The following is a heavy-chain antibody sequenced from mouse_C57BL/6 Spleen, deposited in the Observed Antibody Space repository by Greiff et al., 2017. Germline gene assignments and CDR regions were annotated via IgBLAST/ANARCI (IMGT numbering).Heavy chain of an antibody. CDR1: GFTFSSYA. D-gene: IGHD2-3*01. J-gene: IGHJ2*01. Sequence: EVKLVESGGGLVKPGGSLKLSCAASGFTFSSYAMSWVRQTPEKRLEWVATISDGGSYTYYPDNVKGRFTIARDNAKNNLYLQMSHLKSEYTAMYYCAREMIYDGYPYFDYWGQGTTLTVSS. CDR3: AREMIYDGYPYFDY. V-gene: IGHV5-4*01. CDR2: ISDGGSYT.